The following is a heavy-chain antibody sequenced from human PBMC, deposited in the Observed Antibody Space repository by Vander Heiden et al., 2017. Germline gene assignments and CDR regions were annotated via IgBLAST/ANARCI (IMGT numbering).Heavy chain of an antibody. CDR2: ISSSSSYI. CDR1: GFPFGSYS. Sequence: EVQLVESGGGLVKPGGSLRLSCAASGFPFGSYSMNWVRQAPGKGLEWVSSISSSSSYIYYADSVKGRFTISRDNAKNSLYLQMNSLRAEDTAVYYCARNLKNYYGSGSYYYYFDYWGQGTLVTVSS. V-gene: IGHV3-21*01. D-gene: IGHD3-10*01. CDR3: ARNLKNYYGSGSYYYYFDY. J-gene: IGHJ4*01.